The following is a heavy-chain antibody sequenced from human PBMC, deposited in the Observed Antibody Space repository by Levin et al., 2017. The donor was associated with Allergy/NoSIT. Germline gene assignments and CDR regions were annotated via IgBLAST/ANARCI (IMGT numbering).Heavy chain of an antibody. J-gene: IGHJ2*01. Sequence: LSLTCAASGFTFRSYSMNWVRQAPGKGLEWVSSITSSSKIYYGDSVKGRFTISRDNAKNSLYLQMNSLRAEDTAVYYCARDHYGNWYFDLWGRGTLVTVSS. CDR3: ARDHYGNWYFDL. D-gene: IGHD3-16*01. CDR2: ITSSSKI. CDR1: GFTFRSYS. V-gene: IGHV3-21*01.